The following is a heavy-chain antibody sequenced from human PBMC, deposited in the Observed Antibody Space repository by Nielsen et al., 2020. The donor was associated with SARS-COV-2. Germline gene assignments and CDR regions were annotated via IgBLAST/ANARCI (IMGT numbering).Heavy chain of an antibody. V-gene: IGHV3-7*01. J-gene: IGHJ4*02. Sequence: GESLKISCAASGFTFSSYWMSWVRQAPGKGLEWVANIKQDGSEKYYVDSVKGRFTISRDNAKNSLYLQMNSLRAEDTAVYYCARDTVSTYYYDSSGYFRYWGQGTLVTVSS. D-gene: IGHD3-22*01. CDR2: IKQDGSEK. CDR1: GFTFSSYW. CDR3: ARDTVSTYYYDSSGYFRY.